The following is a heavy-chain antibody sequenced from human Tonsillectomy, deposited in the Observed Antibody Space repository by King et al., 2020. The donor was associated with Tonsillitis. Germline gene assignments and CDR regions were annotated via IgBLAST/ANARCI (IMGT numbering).Heavy chain of an antibody. CDR1: GGTFSSYA. J-gene: IGHJ4*02. D-gene: IGHD3-22*01. CDR2: IIPIFGTA. V-gene: IGHV1-69*01. CDR3: ARTYYDSSGYYYRYFDY. Sequence: QLVQSGAEVKKPGSSVKVSCKASGGTFSSYAISWVRQAPGQGLEWMGGIIPIFGTANYAQKFQGRVPITADESTSTAYMELSSLRSADTAVYYCARTYYDSSGYYYRYFDYWGQGTLVTVSS.